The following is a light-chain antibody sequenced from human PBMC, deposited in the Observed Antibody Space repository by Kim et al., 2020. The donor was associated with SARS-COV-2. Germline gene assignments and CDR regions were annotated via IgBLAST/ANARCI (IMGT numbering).Light chain of an antibody. V-gene: IGKV3-11*01. Sequence: PGHTPPPPRRARPVVSSFLASYPPKPGPAPPLLLYASSNRATVIPARFSRSGSGTDFTLTISSPEPEDFAVYYCQQRSNWPPFTFGPGTKVDIK. CDR3: QQRSNWPPFT. J-gene: IGKJ3*01. CDR2: ASS. CDR1: PVVSSF.